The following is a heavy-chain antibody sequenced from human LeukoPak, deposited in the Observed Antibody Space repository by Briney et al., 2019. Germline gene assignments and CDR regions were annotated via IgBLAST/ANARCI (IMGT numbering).Heavy chain of an antibody. CDR2: ISDRGDKT. CDR1: TTFA. D-gene: IGHD2/OR15-2a*01. V-gene: IGHV3-23*01. CDR3: AKVFYTSSFDF. Sequence: GGSLRLSCAAFTTFAMSWVRQAPGRGLEWVSVISDRGDKTHYADSVRGRFTISSDNSKKTVSLQMNGLRVDDTAVYFCAKVFYTSSFDFSGQGILVTVSP. J-gene: IGHJ4*02.